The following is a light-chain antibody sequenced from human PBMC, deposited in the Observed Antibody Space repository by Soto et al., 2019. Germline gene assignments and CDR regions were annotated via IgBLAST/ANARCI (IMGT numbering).Light chain of an antibody. J-gene: IGLJ2*01. Sequence: QSALTQPASVSGSPGQSITISCTGTSSDVGGYNYVSWYQQHQGKAPKLMIYEVSNRPSGVSTRFSGSKSGNTASLTISGLQAEDEAAYYCSSYTRSSTVVFGVGTKLTVL. CDR3: SSYTRSSTVV. CDR2: EVS. V-gene: IGLV2-14*01. CDR1: SSDVGGYNY.